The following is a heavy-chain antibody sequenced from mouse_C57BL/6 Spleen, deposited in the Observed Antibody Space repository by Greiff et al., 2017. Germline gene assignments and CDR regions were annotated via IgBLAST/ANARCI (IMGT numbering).Heavy chain of an antibody. D-gene: IGHD4-1*01. CDR3: ARKGEDWDDTYYFDY. J-gene: IGHJ2*01. CDR1: GYTFTSYW. Sequence: QVQLQQPGAELVMPGASVKLSCKASGYTFTSYWMHWVKQRPGQGLEWIGEIDPSDSYTNYNQKFKGKSTLTVDKSSSTAYMQLSSLTSEDSAVYDCARKGEDWDDTYYFDYWGQGTTLTVSS. V-gene: IGHV1-69*01. CDR2: IDPSDSYT.